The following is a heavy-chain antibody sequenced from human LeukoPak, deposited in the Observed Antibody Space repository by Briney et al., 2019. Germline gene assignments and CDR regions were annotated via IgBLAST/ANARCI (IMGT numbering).Heavy chain of an antibody. D-gene: IGHD3-16*01. J-gene: IGHJ5*02. CDR1: GFTFSSYS. CDR2: ISSSSTAL. Sequence: GGSLRLSCAASGFTFSSYSMHWVRQAPGKGLEWLSFISSSSTALYYADSVKGRFITSRDNAKNLLYLQMNSLRDEDTAMYYCAGLPHTYAYSSWGQGTLVTVSS. CDR3: AGLPHTYAYSS. V-gene: IGHV3-48*02.